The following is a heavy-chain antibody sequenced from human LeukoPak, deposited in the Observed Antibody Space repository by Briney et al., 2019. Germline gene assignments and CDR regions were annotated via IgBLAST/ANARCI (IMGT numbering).Heavy chain of an antibody. V-gene: IGHV3-21*04. CDR2: ISSSSSYI. CDR3: AKDLVKDRQLWSRMVDY. Sequence: PGGSLRLSCAASGFTFSSYSMNWVRQAPGKGLEWVSSISSSSSYIYYADSVKGRFTISRDNAKNSLYLQMNSLSAEDTAVHYCAKDLVKDRQLWSRMVDYWGQGTLVTVSS. D-gene: IGHD5-18*01. CDR1: GFTFSSYS. J-gene: IGHJ4*02.